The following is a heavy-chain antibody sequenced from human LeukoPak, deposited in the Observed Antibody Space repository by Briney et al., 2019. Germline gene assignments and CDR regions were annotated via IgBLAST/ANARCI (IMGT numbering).Heavy chain of an antibody. Sequence: GASVKVSCKASGGTFSSYAISWVRQAPGQGLEWMGRIIPILGIANYAQKFQGRVTITADKSTSTAYMELSSLRSEDTAVYYCARYSSGWYYFDYWGQGTLDTVSS. V-gene: IGHV1-69*04. CDR3: ARYSSGWYYFDY. J-gene: IGHJ4*02. D-gene: IGHD6-19*01. CDR1: GGTFSSYA. CDR2: IIPILGIA.